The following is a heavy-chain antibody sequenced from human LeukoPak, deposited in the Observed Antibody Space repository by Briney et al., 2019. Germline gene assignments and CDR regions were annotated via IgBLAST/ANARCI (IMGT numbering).Heavy chain of an antibody. CDR2: IIFIFGTA. D-gene: IGHD3-22*01. V-gene: IGHV1-69*01. CDR1: GGTFSSYA. Sequence: TVKVSCKASGGTFSSYAISWVRQAPGQGLEWMGGIIFIFGTANYAQKFQGRVTITADESTSTAYMELSSLRSEDTAVYYCARAGYYYDSSGYLGPYNWFDPWGQGTLVTVSS. J-gene: IGHJ5*02. CDR3: ARAGYYYDSSGYLGPYNWFDP.